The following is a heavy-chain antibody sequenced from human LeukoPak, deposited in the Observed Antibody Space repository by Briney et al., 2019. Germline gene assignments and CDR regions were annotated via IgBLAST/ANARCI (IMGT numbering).Heavy chain of an antibody. V-gene: IGHV4-4*07. J-gene: IGHJ6*02. CDR3: ARDSWDDLRHYYYGMDV. Sequence: PSETLSLTCTVSGGSISSYYWSWIRQPAGKGLEWIGRIYTSGSTNYNPSLKSRVTMSVDTYKNQFSLKLSSVTAADTAVYYCARDSWDDLRHYYYGMDVWGQGTTVTVSS. D-gene: IGHD1-26*01. CDR1: GGSISSYY. CDR2: IYTSGST.